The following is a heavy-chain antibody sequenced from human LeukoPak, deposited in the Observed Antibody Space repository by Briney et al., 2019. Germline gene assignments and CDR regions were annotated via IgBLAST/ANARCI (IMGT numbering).Heavy chain of an antibody. Sequence: SETLSLTCAVYGGSFSGYYWSWIRQPPGKGLEWIGEINHSGSTNYNPSLKSRVTISVDTSKNQFSLKLSSATAADTAVYYCARGAGSFDYWGQGTLVTASS. CDR3: ARGAGSFDY. D-gene: IGHD6-19*01. J-gene: IGHJ4*02. CDR2: INHSGST. V-gene: IGHV4-34*01. CDR1: GGSFSGYY.